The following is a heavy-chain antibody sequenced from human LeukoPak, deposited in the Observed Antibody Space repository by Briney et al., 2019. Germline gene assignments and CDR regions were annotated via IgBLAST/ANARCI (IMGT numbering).Heavy chain of an antibody. CDR3: ASVRRGFGESSKYYSYYYMDV. J-gene: IGHJ6*03. CDR1: GGSISSSSYY. Sequence: PSETLSLTCTVSGGSISSSSYYWGWIRQPPGKGLEWIGYIYYTGSTNYNPSLKSRVTISVDTSKNQFSLKLSAVTAADTAVYYCASVRRGFGESSKYYSYYYMDVWGNGTTVTISS. CDR2: IYYTGST. V-gene: IGHV4-61*05. D-gene: IGHD3-10*01.